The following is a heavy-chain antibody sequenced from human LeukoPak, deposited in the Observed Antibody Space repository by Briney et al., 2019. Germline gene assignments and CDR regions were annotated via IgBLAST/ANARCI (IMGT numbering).Heavy chain of an antibody. J-gene: IGHJ4*02. V-gene: IGHV3-48*04. CDR3: ARRAGGYSHPYDY. Sequence: WGSLRLSCAASGSTFTRNNMHWVRQAPGKGLEWVSYISSSGSTIYYADSVKGRFTISRDNAKNSLYLQMNSLRAEDTAVYYCARRAGGYSHPYDYWARESWSPSPQ. CDR2: ISSSGSTI. D-gene: IGHD4-23*01. CDR1: GSTFTRNN.